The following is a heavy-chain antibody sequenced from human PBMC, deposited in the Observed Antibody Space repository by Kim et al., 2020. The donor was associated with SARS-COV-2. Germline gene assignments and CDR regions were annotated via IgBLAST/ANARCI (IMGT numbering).Heavy chain of an antibody. CDR1: GFTFSSYW. CDR2: IKQDGSEK. D-gene: IGHD3-10*01. CDR3: ARDGVITMVRGVPMFYYGMDV. V-gene: IGHV3-7*01. Sequence: GGSLRLSCAASGFTFSSYWMSWVRQAPGKGLEWVANIKQDGSEKYYLDSVKGRFTISRDNAKNSLYLQMNSLRAEDTAVYYCARDGVITMVRGVPMFYYGMDVWGQGTTVTVSS. J-gene: IGHJ6*02.